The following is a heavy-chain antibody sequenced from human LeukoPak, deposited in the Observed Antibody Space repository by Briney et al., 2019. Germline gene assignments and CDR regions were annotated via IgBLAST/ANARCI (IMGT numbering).Heavy chain of an antibody. Sequence: SQTLSLTCAISGDSVSSNSAAWNWIRQSPSRGLEWLGRTYYRSKWYNDYAVSVKSRITINPDTSKNQFSLQLNSVTPEDTAVYYCARGGLKQLSSVVYFDYWGQGTLVTVSS. CDR2: TYYRSKWYN. D-gene: IGHD6-13*01. V-gene: IGHV6-1*01. J-gene: IGHJ4*02. CDR3: ARGGLKQLSSVVYFDY. CDR1: GDSVSSNSAA.